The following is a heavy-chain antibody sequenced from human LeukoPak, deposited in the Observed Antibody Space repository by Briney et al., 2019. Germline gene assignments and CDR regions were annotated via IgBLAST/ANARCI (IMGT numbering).Heavy chain of an antibody. CDR3: AKRADYGANSYDY. Sequence: PGGSLRLSCGASGFTFSSYWMHWVRQAPGKGLVWVSRINSDATSTSYADSVKGRFTISRDNAKNTMYLQMNSLRAEDTAVYYCAKRADYGANSYDYWGQGTLVAVSS. V-gene: IGHV3-74*01. CDR1: GFTFSSYW. D-gene: IGHD4-23*01. CDR2: INSDATST. J-gene: IGHJ4*02.